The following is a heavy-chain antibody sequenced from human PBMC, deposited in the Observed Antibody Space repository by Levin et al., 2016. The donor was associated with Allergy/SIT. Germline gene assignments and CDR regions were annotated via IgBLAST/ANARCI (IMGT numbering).Heavy chain of an antibody. CDR3: ARALPSRLFPKRYGSGSYDVFDY. Sequence: ASVKVSCKASGYTFTSYYMHWVRQAPGQGLEWMGIINPSGGSTSYAQKFQGRVTMTRDTSISTAYMELSRLRSDDTAVYYCARALPSRLFPKRYGSGSYDVFDYWGQGTLVTVSS. J-gene: IGHJ4*02. D-gene: IGHD3-10*01. CDR2: INPSGGST. CDR1: GYTFTSYY. V-gene: IGHV1-46*01.